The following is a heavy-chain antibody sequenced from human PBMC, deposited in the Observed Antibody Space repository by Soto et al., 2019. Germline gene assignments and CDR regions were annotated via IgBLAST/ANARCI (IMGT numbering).Heavy chain of an antibody. J-gene: IGHJ5*02. Sequence: QVQLQESGPGLVKPSETLSLTCTVSGGSISSYYWSWIRQPAGKGLEWIGRIYTSGSTNYNPSLKSRVTMSVDTSKNQFSLKLSSVTAADTGVYYCAREGRWTYYDFWSGYYNNWFDPWGQGTLVTVSS. V-gene: IGHV4-4*07. D-gene: IGHD3-3*01. CDR1: GGSISSYY. CDR3: AREGRWTYYDFWSGYYNNWFDP. CDR2: IYTSGST.